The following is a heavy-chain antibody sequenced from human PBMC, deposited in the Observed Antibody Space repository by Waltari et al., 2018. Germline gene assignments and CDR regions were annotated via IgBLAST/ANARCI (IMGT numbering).Heavy chain of an antibody. D-gene: IGHD6-13*01. CDR3: ARGGWEQQLVLDWFDP. J-gene: IGHJ5*02. Sequence: QVQLVQSGAEVKKPGASVKVSCKASGYTFTGYYMHWVRQAPGQGLEWMGRINPNSGGTNYAQKFQGRVTMTRDTSISTAYMELSRLRSDDTAVYYCARGGWEQQLVLDWFDPWGQGTLVTVSS. V-gene: IGHV1-2*06. CDR2: INPNSGGT. CDR1: GYTFTGYY.